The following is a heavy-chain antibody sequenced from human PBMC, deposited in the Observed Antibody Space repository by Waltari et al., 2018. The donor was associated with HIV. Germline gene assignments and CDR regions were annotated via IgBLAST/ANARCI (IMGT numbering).Heavy chain of an antibody. J-gene: IGHJ3*01. Sequence: QLLFVESGGCVVQPGGSLRLSCVASQGFSIAVVGMRWVRHVPGKWLEWVAAVVHDGMIQYYRDSMGSRVTIYRDNSKRSTYLQMNNLKVEDSGLYYCAKERSRVSTWNVWGQGTMVIVSS. D-gene: IGHD2-21*01. CDR3: AKERSRVSTWNV. CDR1: QGFSIAVVG. CDR2: VVHDGMIQ. V-gene: IGHV3-30*18.